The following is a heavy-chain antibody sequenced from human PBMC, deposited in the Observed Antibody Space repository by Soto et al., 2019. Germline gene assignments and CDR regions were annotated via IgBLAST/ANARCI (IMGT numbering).Heavy chain of an antibody. J-gene: IGHJ4*02. Sequence: SETLSLTCAVSGGSISGINWWYWVRQPPGKGLEWIGEIYHSGTTNYNPSLKSRVTISVDKSKNQFSLKLNSMTAADTAVYYCARHNYGSGSTYFDYWGQGTLVT. D-gene: IGHD3-10*01. CDR1: GGSISGINW. CDR3: ARHNYGSGSTYFDY. CDR2: IYHSGTT. V-gene: IGHV4-4*02.